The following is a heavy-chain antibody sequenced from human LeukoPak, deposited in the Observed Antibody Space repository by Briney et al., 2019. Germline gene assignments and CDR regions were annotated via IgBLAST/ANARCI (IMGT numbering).Heavy chain of an antibody. V-gene: IGHV1-18*04. CDR3: ARDVLNRCIGGICPIDD. Sequence: ASVKVSCKASGYTFTRYGITWVRQAPGQGLEWMGWISTYDGGTYYAQKFQGRVTMTRDTSTNTAYMELRGLRSDDTALYYCARDVLNRCIGGICPIDDWGQGTLVTVSP. J-gene: IGHJ4*02. CDR1: GYTFTRYG. D-gene: IGHD2-15*01. CDR2: ISTYDGGT.